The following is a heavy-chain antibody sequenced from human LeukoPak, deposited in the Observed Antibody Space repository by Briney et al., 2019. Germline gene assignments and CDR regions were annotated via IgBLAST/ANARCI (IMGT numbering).Heavy chain of an antibody. CDR3: ARARLDSSGRFDY. CDR2: IYYIGST. J-gene: IGHJ4*02. V-gene: IGHV4-59*01. D-gene: IGHD3-22*01. Sequence: SETLSLTCTVSGGSISSYYWSWIRQPPGKGLEWIGYIYYIGSTNYSPSLKSRVTISVDTSKNQFSLNLSSVTAADTAVYYCARARLDSSGRFDYWGQGTLVTVSS. CDR1: GGSISSYY.